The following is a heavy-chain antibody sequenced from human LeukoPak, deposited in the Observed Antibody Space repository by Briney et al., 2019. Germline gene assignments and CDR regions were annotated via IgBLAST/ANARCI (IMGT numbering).Heavy chain of an antibody. Sequence: SETLSLTCAVYGGSFSGYYWSWIRQPPGKGLEWIGEINHSGSTNYNPSLKSRVTISVDTSKNRFSLKLSSVTAADTAVYYCARAHYDSSGYYWGQGTLVTVSS. V-gene: IGHV4-34*01. CDR3: ARAHYDSSGYY. CDR1: GGSFSGYY. D-gene: IGHD3-22*01. CDR2: INHSGST. J-gene: IGHJ4*02.